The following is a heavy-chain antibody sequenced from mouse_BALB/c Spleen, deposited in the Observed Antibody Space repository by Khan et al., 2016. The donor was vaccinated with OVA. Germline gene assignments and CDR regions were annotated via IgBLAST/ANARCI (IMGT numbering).Heavy chain of an antibody. CDR3: DKFIRDYDCMDY. CDR1: GFSLTSYG. D-gene: IGHD2-4*01. Sequence: QVQLKESGPGLVAPSQSLSITCTVSGFSLTSYGVSWVRQSPEKGLEWLGVIWGDGSTNSHSTLISRLIISKDNSTTQAFLILTGLQTDDSARDCCDKFIRDYDCMDYWGQGTSVTVSS. CDR2: IWGDGST. V-gene: IGHV2-3*01. J-gene: IGHJ4*01.